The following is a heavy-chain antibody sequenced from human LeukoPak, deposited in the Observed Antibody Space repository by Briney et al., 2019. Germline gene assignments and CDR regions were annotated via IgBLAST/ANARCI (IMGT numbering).Heavy chain of an antibody. CDR2: IYYSGST. CDR3: ARVLPSYYDSSGYRDDAFDI. CDR1: GGSISSYY. Sequence: PSETLSLTCTVSGGSISSYYWSLIRQPPGKGLEWIGYIYYSGSTNYNPSLKSRVTISVDTSKNQFSLKLSSETAADTAVYYCARVLPSYYDSSGYRDDAFDIWGQGTMVTVSS. V-gene: IGHV4-59*01. D-gene: IGHD3-22*01. J-gene: IGHJ3*02.